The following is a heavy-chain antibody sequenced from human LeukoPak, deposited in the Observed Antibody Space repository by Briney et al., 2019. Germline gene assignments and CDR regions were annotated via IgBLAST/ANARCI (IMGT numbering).Heavy chain of an antibody. CDR1: GFTFSSYW. V-gene: IGHV3-74*01. CDR3: AKAGGTTGSMRFYMDV. J-gene: IGHJ6*03. Sequence: GGSLRLSCAGSGFTFSSYWMLWVRQAPGEGLVWVSRISSYEISTNYAASVRGRFTISRDNAKNTLYLQMDSLRAEDTAVYYCAKAGGTTGSMRFYMDVWGKGTTVTVSS. D-gene: IGHD1-1*01. CDR2: ISSYEIST.